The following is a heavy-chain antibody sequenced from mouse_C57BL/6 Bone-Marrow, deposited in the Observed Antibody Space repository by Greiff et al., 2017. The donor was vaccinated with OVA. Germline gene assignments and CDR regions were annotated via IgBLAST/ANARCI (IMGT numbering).Heavy chain of an antibody. D-gene: IGHD1-1*01. Sequence: QVQLQQPGAELVKPGASVKLSCKASGYTFTSYWMHWVKQRPGRGLEWIGRIDPNSGGTKYNEKFKSKATLTVDKPSSTAYMQLSSLTSEYSAVYYCARRGITTVVAWYFDVWGTGTTVTVSS. CDR3: ARRGITTVVAWYFDV. J-gene: IGHJ1*03. V-gene: IGHV1-72*01. CDR1: GYTFTSYW. CDR2: IDPNSGGT.